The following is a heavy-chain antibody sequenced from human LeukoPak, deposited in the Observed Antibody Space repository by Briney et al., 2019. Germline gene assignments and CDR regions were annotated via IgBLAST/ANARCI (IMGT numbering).Heavy chain of an antibody. CDR1: GFTFSSYS. Sequence: GGSLRLSCAASGFTFSSYSMNWVRRAPGKGLEWVSSISSSSSYIYYADSVKGRFTISRDNAKNSLYLQMNSLRAEDTALYYCARDHGSTPGVWGKGTTVTVSS. V-gene: IGHV3-21*04. CDR3: ARDHGSTPGV. D-gene: IGHD1-26*01. CDR2: ISSSSSYI. J-gene: IGHJ6*04.